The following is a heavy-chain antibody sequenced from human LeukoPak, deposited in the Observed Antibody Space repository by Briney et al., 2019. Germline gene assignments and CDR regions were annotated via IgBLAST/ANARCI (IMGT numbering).Heavy chain of an antibody. D-gene: IGHD5-18*01. Sequence: GGSLRLSCAASGLTFSSYSMNWVRQSPGKGLEWVSSISSSSSYIYYADSVRGRFTISRDNAKNSLYLQMNSLRAEDTAVYYCASDTKRGYSYGSPTDGFDIWGQGTMVTVSS. CDR3: ASDTKRGYSYGSPTDGFDI. V-gene: IGHV3-21*01. CDR1: GLTFSSYS. J-gene: IGHJ3*02. CDR2: ISSSSSYI.